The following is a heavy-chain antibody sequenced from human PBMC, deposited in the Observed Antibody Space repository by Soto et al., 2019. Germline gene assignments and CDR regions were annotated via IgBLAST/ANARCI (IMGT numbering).Heavy chain of an antibody. CDR1: GFTFSSYW. D-gene: IGHD3-22*01. J-gene: IGHJ4*02. Sequence: EVQLVESGGGLVQPGGSLRLSCAASGFTFSSYWMHWVRQAPGKGLVWVSRVSSDGSSASYADSVKGRFTISRDSAKNRLYLQMDSLRAEDTAVYYCARETYYYDYSGYADYWGQGTLVTVSS. V-gene: IGHV3-74*01. CDR2: VSSDGSSA. CDR3: ARETYYYDYSGYADY.